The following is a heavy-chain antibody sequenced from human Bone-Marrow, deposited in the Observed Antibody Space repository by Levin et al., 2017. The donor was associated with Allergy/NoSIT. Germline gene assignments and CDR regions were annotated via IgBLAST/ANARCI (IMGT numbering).Heavy chain of an antibody. CDR2: TYSSGTT. V-gene: IGHV3-53*01. D-gene: IGHD5-24*01. CDR1: GFSVSDNY. J-gene: IGHJ4*02. CDR3: ATAVEMDFDY. Sequence: HPGGSLRLSCSASGFSVSDNYMTWVRQAPGQGLEWVSVTYSSGTTYYAESLKGRFTVSRDTSKNTLYLQMDSLRVDDTAVYYCATAVEMDFDYWGQGALVTVSS.